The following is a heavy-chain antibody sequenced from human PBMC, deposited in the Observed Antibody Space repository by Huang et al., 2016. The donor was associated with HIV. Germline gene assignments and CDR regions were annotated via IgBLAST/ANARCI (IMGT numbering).Heavy chain of an antibody. J-gene: IGHJ6*02. V-gene: IGHV1-18*04. CDR3: ARDLGTTVVPDGMDV. CDR2: IGPSSGYT. Sequence: QVQLVQSGAEVKKPGASVKVSCRASGYTFISYGITWVRQAPGQGLEWMGWIGPSSGYTNYAKQFQGRVTMTTDTATNTVYMEVRSLRSDDTAVYYCARDLGTTVVPDGMDVWGQGTTVTVSS. D-gene: IGHD4-17*01. CDR1: GYTFISYG.